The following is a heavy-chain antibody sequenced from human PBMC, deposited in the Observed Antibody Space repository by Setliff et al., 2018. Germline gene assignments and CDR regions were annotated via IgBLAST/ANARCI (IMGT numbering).Heavy chain of an antibody. CDR1: GFTFGDYA. CDR2: ISANAVSS. J-gene: IGHJ4*02. CDR3: TRAGTGGYKSGFDY. Sequence: GGSLRLSCVTSGFTFGDYAMHWVRQVPGKGLEWVSGISANAVSSDSADSVKGRFTISRDNAKNSLHLQMNSLEAEDTAVYYCTRAGTGGYKSGFDYWGQGTLVTVSS. D-gene: IGHD5-12*01. V-gene: IGHV3-9*01.